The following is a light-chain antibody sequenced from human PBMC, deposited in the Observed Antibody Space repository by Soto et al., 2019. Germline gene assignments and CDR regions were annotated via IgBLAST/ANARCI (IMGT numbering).Light chain of an antibody. CDR3: QQYGAPPLT. Sequence: EIVLTQSPDTLSLSPGERATLSCRASQNIYINSLAWYQQRPGQAPRLLIYGGSTSATAVPDRFSGSGSGTDIALTISRLEPEDFAVYYCQQYGAPPLTFGPGTKVD. CDR1: QNIYINS. CDR2: GGS. J-gene: IGKJ3*01. V-gene: IGKV3-20*01.